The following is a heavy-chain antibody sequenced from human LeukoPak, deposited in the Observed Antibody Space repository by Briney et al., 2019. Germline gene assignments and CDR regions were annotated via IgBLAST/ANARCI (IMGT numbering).Heavy chain of an antibody. CDR2: IYSGGST. CDR3: ARERPLGYYGMDV. V-gene: IGHV3-53*01. CDR1: GGSISSYY. Sequence: ETLPLTCTVSGGSISSYYWSWIRQPPGKGLEWVSVIYSGGSTYYADSVKGRFTISRDNSKNTLYLQMNSLRAEDTAVYYCARERPLGYYGMDVWGQGTTVTVSS. J-gene: IGHJ6*02.